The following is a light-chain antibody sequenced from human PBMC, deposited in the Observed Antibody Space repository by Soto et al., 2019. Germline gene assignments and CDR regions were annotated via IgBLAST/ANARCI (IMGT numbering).Light chain of an antibody. CDR3: QQYASSVT. J-gene: IGKJ1*01. CDR1: QSFSSTF. CDR2: GAS. Sequence: EILLTHSPDSLSLSPGDRATLSCRASQSFSSTFFAWYQQKPVQAPRLLIYGASSNTTGIPDRISGSGSGTDFTLTISRLEPDDFAVSYCQQYASSVTFGQGTKVEIK. V-gene: IGKV3-20*01.